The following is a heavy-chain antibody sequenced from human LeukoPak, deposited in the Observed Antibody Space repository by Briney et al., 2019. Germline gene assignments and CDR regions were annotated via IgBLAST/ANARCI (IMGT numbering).Heavy chain of an antibody. J-gene: IGHJ6*03. D-gene: IGHD6-19*01. CDR2: ISAGGGTT. CDR1: EFTFSSYA. Sequence: GGSLRLSCAASEFTFSSYAMTWVRQAPGKGLEWVSGISAGGGTTYYADSVKGRFTISRDNSKKTVCLQMNNLRAEDTAVYYCAKDISGWSHTYMDVWGKGTTVTVSS. CDR3: AKDISGWSHTYMDV. V-gene: IGHV3-23*01.